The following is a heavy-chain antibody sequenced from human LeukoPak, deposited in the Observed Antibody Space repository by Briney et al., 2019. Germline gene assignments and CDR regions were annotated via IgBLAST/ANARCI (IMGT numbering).Heavy chain of an antibody. CDR2: ISYDGSNK. CDR3: AKDEGMDV. J-gene: IGHJ6*02. V-gene: IGHV3-30*18. CDR1: GFTFSSYD. Sequence: PGRSLRLSCAASGFTFSSYDMHWVRQAPGKGLEWVAVISYDGSNKYYADSVKGRFTISRDNSKNTLYLQMNSLRAEDTAVYYCAKDEGMDVWGQGTTVTVSS.